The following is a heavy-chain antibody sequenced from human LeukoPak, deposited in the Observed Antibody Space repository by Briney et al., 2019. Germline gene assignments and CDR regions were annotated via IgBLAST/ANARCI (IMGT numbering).Heavy chain of an antibody. J-gene: IGHJ4*02. D-gene: IGHD3-22*01. CDR2: IIGRGGNT. V-gene: IGHV3-23*01. CDR1: GFTFSNYD. CDR3: ARDRSRITMTVAVTRGYYFDY. Sequence: GSLRLSFAASGFTFSNYDMNWIRRAPGKGLEWVSGIIGRGGNTNYADSVKGRFTISRDNSKNTLYLQMTSLRAEDTAIYYCARDRSRITMTVAVTRGYYFDYWGQGTLVTVSS.